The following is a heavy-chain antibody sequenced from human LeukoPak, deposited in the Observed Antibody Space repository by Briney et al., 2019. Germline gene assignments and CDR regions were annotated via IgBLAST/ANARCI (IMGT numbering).Heavy chain of an antibody. CDR3: ARESAVAGIIDY. CDR1: GGSISSYC. CDR2: IYYSGST. V-gene: IGHV4-59*01. J-gene: IGHJ4*02. Sequence: SETLSLTCTVSGGSISSYCWSWIRQPPGKGLEWIGYIYYSGSTNYNPSLKSRVTISVDTSKNQFSLKLSSVTAADTAVYYCARESAVAGIIDYWGQGTLVTVSS. D-gene: IGHD6-19*01.